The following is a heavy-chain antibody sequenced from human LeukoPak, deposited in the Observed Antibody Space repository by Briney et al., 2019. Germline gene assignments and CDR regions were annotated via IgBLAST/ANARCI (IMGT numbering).Heavy chain of an antibody. CDR2: ISSSSNYI. Sequence: TGGSLRLSCATSGFTFSSYGMNWVRQAPGKGLEWVSSISSSSNYIYYADSMKGRFTISRDNAKNSLYLQMNSLRAEDTAVYYCARGNTVWDYWGQGTLVTVSS. CDR1: GFTFSSYG. V-gene: IGHV3-21*01. D-gene: IGHD3-16*01. CDR3: ARGNTVWDY. J-gene: IGHJ4*02.